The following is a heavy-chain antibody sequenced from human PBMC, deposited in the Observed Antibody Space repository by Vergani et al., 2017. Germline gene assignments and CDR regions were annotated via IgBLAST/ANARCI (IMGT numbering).Heavy chain of an antibody. CDR1: GFTFSTYA. J-gene: IGHJ4*02. Sequence: EVQLLESGGGLVQPGGSLRLSCAASGFTFSTYAMTWVCQAPGKGLEWVSTISSNGGSTYYADSVKGRFTISEDNSKTTLSLQRNSLTAEDTAIYYCAGPQGTSAYYYGGFDYWGQGILVTVSS. V-gene: IGHV3-23*01. CDR3: AGPQGTSAYYYGGFDY. D-gene: IGHD3-22*01. CDR2: ISSNGGST.